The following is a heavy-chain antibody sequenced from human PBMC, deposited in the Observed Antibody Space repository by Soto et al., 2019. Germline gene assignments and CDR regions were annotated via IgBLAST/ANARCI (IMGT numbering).Heavy chain of an antibody. CDR3: ARDITGATGDY. CDR1: GYTFTDYY. CDR2: ISTSNGDT. J-gene: IGHJ4*02. V-gene: IGHV1-18*04. Sequence: ASVKVSCKASGYTFTDYYIFWVRQAPGQGLEWMGWISTSNGDTNYAQNFQGRVTMTTDTSTSTAYVELRSLRYDDTAVYYCARDITGATGDYWGLGTLVTVSS. D-gene: IGHD1-26*01.